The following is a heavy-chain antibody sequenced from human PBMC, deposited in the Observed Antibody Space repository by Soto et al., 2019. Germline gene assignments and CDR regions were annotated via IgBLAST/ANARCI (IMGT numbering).Heavy chain of an antibody. J-gene: IGHJ6*03. CDR2: INHSGST. Sequence: ASETLSLTCAVYGGSFSGYYWSWIRQPPGKGLEWIGEINHSGSTNYNPSLKSRVTISVDTSKNQFSLKLSSVTAADTAVYYCARGSEARMDYYYYMDVWGKGTTVTVSS. V-gene: IGHV4-34*01. D-gene: IGHD2-2*03. CDR3: ARGSEARMDYYYYMDV. CDR1: GGSFSGYY.